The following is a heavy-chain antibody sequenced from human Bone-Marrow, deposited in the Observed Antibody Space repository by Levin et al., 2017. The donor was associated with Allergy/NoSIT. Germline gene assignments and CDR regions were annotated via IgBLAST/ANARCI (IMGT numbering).Heavy chain of an antibody. CDR1: GFTFSSYA. D-gene: IGHD2-8*01. CDR3: ARDLSRPPLNCTNGVCYTQTLYYYYGMDV. J-gene: IGHJ6*02. CDR2: ISYDGSNK. V-gene: IGHV3-30-3*01. Sequence: QPGGSLRLSCAASGFTFSSYAMHWVRQAPGKGLEWVAVISYDGSNKYYADSVKGRFTISRDNSKNTLYLQMNSLRAEDTAVYYCARDLSRPPLNCTNGVCYTQTLYYYYGMDVWGQGTTVTVSS.